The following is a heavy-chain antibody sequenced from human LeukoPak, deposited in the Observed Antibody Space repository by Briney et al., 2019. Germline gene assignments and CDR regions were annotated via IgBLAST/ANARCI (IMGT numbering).Heavy chain of an antibody. CDR3: ASRVVPAAMGAFDI. D-gene: IGHD2-2*01. J-gene: IGHJ3*02. CDR2: IIPILGIA. Sequence: ASVKVSCKASGGTFSSYTISWVRQAPGQGLEWMGRIIPILGIANYAQKFQGRVTITADKSTSTAYMELSSLRSEDTAVYYCASRVVPAAMGAFDIWGQGTMVTVPS. V-gene: IGHV1-69*02. CDR1: GGTFSSYT.